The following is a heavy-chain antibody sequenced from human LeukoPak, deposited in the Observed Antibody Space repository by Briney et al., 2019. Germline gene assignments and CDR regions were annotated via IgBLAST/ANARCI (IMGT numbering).Heavy chain of an antibody. J-gene: IGHJ4*02. Sequence: SETLSLTCTVSGGSISSSSQYWGWIRQPPGKGLEWIGEINHSGSTNYNPSLKSRVTISVDTSKNQFSLKLSSVTAADTAVYYCARRRWRTQGGDFDYWGQGTLVTVSS. D-gene: IGHD2-21*01. CDR3: ARRRWRTQGGDFDY. V-gene: IGHV4-39*07. CDR2: INHSGST. CDR1: GGSISSSSQY.